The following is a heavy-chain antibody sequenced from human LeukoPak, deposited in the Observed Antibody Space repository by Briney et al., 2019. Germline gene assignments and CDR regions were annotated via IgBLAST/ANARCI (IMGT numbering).Heavy chain of an antibody. V-gene: IGHV1-2*02. D-gene: IGHD6-6*01. CDR2: INPNSGGT. J-gene: IGHJ3*02. CDR3: ARFGSGEQLDLRPPTYDAFDI. CDR1: GYTFTGYY. Sequence: GASVKVSCKASGYTFTGYYMHWVRQAPGQGLEWMGWINPNSGGTNYAQKFQGRVTMTRDTSISTAYMELSRLRSEDTAVYYCARFGSGEQLDLRPPTYDAFDIWGQGTMVTVSS.